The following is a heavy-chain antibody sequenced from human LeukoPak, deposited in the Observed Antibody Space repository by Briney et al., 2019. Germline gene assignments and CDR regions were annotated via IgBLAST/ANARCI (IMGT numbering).Heavy chain of an antibody. D-gene: IGHD3-22*01. CDR3: ARFYYYDSSGYPMGDY. V-gene: IGHV6-1*01. J-gene: IGHJ4*02. CDR1: GDSVSSNSAA. CDR2: TYYRSKWYN. Sequence: SQTLSLTCAISGDSVSSNSAAWNWIRQSPSRGLEWLGRTYYRSKWYNDYAVSVKSRITINPDTSKNQFSLQLNSVTPEDTAVYYCARFYYYDSSGYPMGDYWGQGTLVTVSS.